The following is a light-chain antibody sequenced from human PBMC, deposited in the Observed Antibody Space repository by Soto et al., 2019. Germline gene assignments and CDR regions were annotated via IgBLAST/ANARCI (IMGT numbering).Light chain of an antibody. V-gene: IGKV3-20*01. CDR2: GTS. CDR3: QQYGTSPKT. J-gene: IGKJ1*01. Sequence: EIVLTQSPGTLSLSPGQRATLSCRASQGVSSGNLAWYQQKPGQAPRLLIYGTSNRATGIPDRFTGSGSGTDFTLTIIRLEREDFAVYYCQQYGTSPKTFGQGTKV. CDR1: QGVSSGN.